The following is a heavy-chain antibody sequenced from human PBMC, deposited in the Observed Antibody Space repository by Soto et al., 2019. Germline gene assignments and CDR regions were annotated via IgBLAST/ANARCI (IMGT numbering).Heavy chain of an antibody. CDR1: GGSISSYY. CDR3: ARQRYCSGGSCYWFDS. Sequence: SETLTLTCTVSGGSISSYYWSWIRQPPGKGLEWIGYIYYSGSTNYNPSLKSRVTISVDTSKNQFSLKLSSVTAADTAVYYCARQRYCSGGSCYWFDSWGQGTLVTVSS. V-gene: IGHV4-59*08. CDR2: IYYSGST. D-gene: IGHD2-15*01. J-gene: IGHJ5*01.